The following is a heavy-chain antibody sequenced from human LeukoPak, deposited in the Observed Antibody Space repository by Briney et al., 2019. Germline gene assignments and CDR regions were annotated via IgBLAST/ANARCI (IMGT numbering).Heavy chain of an antibody. CDR1: GFTFSGNW. CDR2: INEGGGLT. CDR3: ARVGRGGWDFDH. J-gene: IGHJ4*02. Sequence: GGSLRLSCVASGFTFSGNWMTWVRQAPGKGLEWLAIINEGGGLTYYVDSVKGRFTISRDNANNSLFLQLISLTVDDTAVYYCARVGRGGWDFDHWGQGTLVTVSS. V-gene: IGHV3-7*01. D-gene: IGHD6-19*01.